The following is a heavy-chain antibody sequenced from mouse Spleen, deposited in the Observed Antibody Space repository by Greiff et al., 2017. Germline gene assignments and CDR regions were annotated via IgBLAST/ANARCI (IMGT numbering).Heavy chain of an antibody. CDR1: GFNIKDTY. Sequence: VQLQQSGAELVKPGASVKLSCTASGFNIKDTYMHWVKQRPEQGLEWIGRIDPANGNTKYDPKFQGKATITADTSSNTAYLQLSSLTSEDTAVYYCARWAGPGYFDVWGAGTTVTVSS. CDR3: ARWAGPGYFDV. V-gene: IGHV14-3*02. J-gene: IGHJ1*01. CDR2: IDPANGNT. D-gene: IGHD3-3*01.